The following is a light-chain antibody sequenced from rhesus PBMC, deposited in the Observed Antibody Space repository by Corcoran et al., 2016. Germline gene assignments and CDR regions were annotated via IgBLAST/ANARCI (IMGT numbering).Light chain of an antibody. CDR1: SSDIGGYNY. J-gene: IGLJ1*01. CDR3: SSYAGSNTYI. CDR2: EVS. V-gene: IGLV2-32*02. Sequence: QAALTQPRSVSGSPGQSVTISCTGTSSDIGGYNYVSWYQQRPGTAPRLMIYEVSKRPSGVSDRFSGSKSGNTASLTISGLQAEDEADYYCSSYAGSNTYIFGGGTRLTVL.